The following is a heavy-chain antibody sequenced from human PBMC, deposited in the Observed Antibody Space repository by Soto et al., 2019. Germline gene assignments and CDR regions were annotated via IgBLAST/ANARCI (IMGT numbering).Heavy chain of an antibody. J-gene: IGHJ5*02. D-gene: IGHD2-15*01. CDR1: GGSFSGYY. Sequence: SETLSLTCAVYGGSFSGYYWSWIRQPPGKGLEWIGEINHSGSTNYNPSLKSRVTISVDTSKNQFSLKLSSVTAADTAVYYCARGGRYCSGGSCAIPPKNRFDPWGQGTLVTVSS. V-gene: IGHV4-34*01. CDR2: INHSGST. CDR3: ARGGRYCSGGSCAIPPKNRFDP.